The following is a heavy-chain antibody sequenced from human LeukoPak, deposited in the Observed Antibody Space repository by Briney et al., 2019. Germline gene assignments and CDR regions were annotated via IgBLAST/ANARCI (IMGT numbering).Heavy chain of an antibody. CDR1: GGSISSGSYY. Sequence: PSETLSLTCTVSGGSISSGSYYWSWIRQPAGKGLEWIGRIYTSGSTNYNPSLKSRVTISVDTSKNQFSLKLGSVTAADTAVYYCARVVVVPAAELYYFDYWGQGTLVTVSS. CDR2: IYTSGST. CDR3: ARVVVVPAAELYYFDY. V-gene: IGHV4-61*02. D-gene: IGHD2-2*01. J-gene: IGHJ4*02.